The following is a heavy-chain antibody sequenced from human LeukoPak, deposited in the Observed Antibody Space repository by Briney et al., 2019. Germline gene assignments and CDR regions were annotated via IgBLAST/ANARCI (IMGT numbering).Heavy chain of an antibody. Sequence: SETLSLTCTVSGGSISSYYWSWLRQPAGKGLEWIGRIYTSGSTNYNPSLKSRVTMSVDTSKNQFSLKLSSVTAADTAVYYCARDTASTGYFDYWGQGTLVTVSS. D-gene: IGHD4-11*01. V-gene: IGHV4-4*07. CDR3: ARDTASTGYFDY. CDR1: GGSISSYY. CDR2: IYTSGST. J-gene: IGHJ4*02.